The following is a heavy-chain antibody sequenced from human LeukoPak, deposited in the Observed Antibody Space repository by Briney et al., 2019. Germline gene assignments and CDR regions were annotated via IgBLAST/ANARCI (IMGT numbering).Heavy chain of an antibody. CDR1: GFAFNIYA. CDR3: TKAGCTGTSCYSNY. J-gene: IGHJ4*02. V-gene: IGHV3-23*01. D-gene: IGHD2-2*01. Sequence: GGSLRLSCAASGFAFNIYAMNWVRQAPGRGLEWVSVISGGGDSTHYADSVKGRFTISRDNSKNTLYLQMNGLRAEDTAVYYCTKAGCTGTSCYSNYWGQGTLVTVSS. CDR2: ISGGGDST.